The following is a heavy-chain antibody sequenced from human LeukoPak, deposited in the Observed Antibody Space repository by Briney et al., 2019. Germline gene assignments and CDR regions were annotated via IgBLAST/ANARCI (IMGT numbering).Heavy chain of an antibody. CDR3: VRVKRDSSGWYSFNFDY. CDR2: IYYSGST. CDR1: GGSISSYY. Sequence: KPSETLSLTCTVSGGSISSYYWSWIRQPPGKGLEWIGYIYYSGSTNYNPSLKSRVTISVDTSKNQFSLKLSSVTAADTAVYYCVRVKRDSSGWYSFNFDYWGQGTLVTVSS. V-gene: IGHV4-59*01. J-gene: IGHJ4*02. D-gene: IGHD6-19*01.